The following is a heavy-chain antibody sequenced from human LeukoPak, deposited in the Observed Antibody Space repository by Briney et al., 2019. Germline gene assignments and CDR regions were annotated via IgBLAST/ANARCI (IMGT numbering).Heavy chain of an antibody. CDR2: IKSKTDGGTT. Sequence: PGGSLRLSCAASGFTFSNAWMSWVRQAPGKGLEWVGRIKSKTDGGTTDYAAPVKGRFTISRNDSKNTLYLQMNSLKTEDTAVYYCTTVEREQLGGDYWGQGTLVTVSS. CDR1: GFTFSNAW. CDR3: TTVEREQLGGDY. J-gene: IGHJ4*02. V-gene: IGHV3-15*01. D-gene: IGHD6-6*01.